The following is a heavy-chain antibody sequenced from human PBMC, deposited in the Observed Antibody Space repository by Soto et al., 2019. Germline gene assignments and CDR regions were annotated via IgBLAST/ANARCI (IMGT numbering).Heavy chain of an antibody. Sequence: QVQLVQSGAEVKKPGSSVKVSCKASGGTFSSYTISWVRQAPGQGLEWMGRIIPILGIANYAQKFQGRVTITADKSTSTAYMELSSLRSEDTAVYYCARNSCTNGVCYLDYWGQGTPVTVSS. J-gene: IGHJ4*02. CDR2: IIPILGIA. D-gene: IGHD2-8*01. CDR3: ARNSCTNGVCYLDY. CDR1: GGTFSSYT. V-gene: IGHV1-69*02.